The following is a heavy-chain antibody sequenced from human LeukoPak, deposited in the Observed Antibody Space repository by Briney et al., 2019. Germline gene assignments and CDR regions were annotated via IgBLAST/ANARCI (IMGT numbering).Heavy chain of an antibody. CDR3: AIHCSSTSCYRPGGYNWFDP. J-gene: IGHJ5*02. D-gene: IGHD2-2*01. CDR2: FDPEDGET. CDR1: GYTLTELS. Sequence: GASVKVSCKVSGYTLTELSMHWVRQAPGKGLEWMGGFDPEDGETIYAQKFQGRVTMTEDTSTDTAYMELSSLRSEDTAVYYCAIHCSSTSCYRPGGYNWFDPWGQGTLVTVSS. V-gene: IGHV1-24*01.